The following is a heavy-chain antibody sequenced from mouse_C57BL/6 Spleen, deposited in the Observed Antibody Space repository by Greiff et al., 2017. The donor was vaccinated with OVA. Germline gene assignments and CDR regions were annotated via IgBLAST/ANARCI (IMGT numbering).Heavy chain of an antibody. J-gene: IGHJ2*01. Sequence: QVQLQQPGAELVRPGSSVKLSCKASGYTFTSYWMDWVKQRPGQGLEWIGNIYPSDSETHYNQKFKDKATLTVDKSSSTAYMQLSSLTSEDSAVYYCARTGPGTVHFDYWGQGTTLTVSS. D-gene: IGHD1-1*01. CDR2: IYPSDSET. CDR3: ARTGPGTVHFDY. V-gene: IGHV1-61*01. CDR1: GYTFTSYW.